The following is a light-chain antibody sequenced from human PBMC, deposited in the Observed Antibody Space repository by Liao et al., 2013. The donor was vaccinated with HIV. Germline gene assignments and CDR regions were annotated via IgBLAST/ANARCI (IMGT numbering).Light chain of an antibody. CDR3: QAWGSTTVV. Sequence: SYELTQPPSVSVSPGQTATITCSGDKLGERYASWYQQKPGQSPLLVIFQDHIRPSGIPERFSGSNSGNTATLTISGTQAVDDADYFCQAWGSTTVVFGTGTKVTVL. J-gene: IGLJ1*01. CDR1: KLGERY. V-gene: IGLV3-1*01. CDR2: QDH.